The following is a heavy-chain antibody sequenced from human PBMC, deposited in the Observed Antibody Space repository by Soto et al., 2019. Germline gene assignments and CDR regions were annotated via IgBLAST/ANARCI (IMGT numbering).Heavy chain of an antibody. CDR1: GYTFTSYA. Sequence: ASVKVSCKASGYTFTSYAMHWVRQAPGQRLEWMGWINAGNGNTKYSQKFQGRVTITRDTSASTAYMELSSLRSEGTAVYYCARGARLVVPAAYYDYWGQGTLVTVSS. CDR2: INAGNGNT. V-gene: IGHV1-3*01. CDR3: ARGARLVVPAAYYDY. D-gene: IGHD2-2*01. J-gene: IGHJ4*02.